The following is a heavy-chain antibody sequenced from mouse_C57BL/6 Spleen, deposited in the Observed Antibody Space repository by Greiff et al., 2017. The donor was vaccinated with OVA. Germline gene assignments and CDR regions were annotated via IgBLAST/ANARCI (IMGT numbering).Heavy chain of an antibody. V-gene: IGHV1-55*01. CDR3: ARCYGKMYDIDY. D-gene: IGHD2-1*01. CDR2: IYPGNGST. CDR1: GYTFTSYW. Sequence: VQLQQPGAELVKPGASVKMSCKASGYTFTSYWITWVKQRPGQGLEWIGDIYPGNGSTNYNEKFKSKATLTVDTSSSTAYMQLSSLTSEDSAVFDCARCYGKMYDIDYWGQGTTRTVSS. J-gene: IGHJ2*01.